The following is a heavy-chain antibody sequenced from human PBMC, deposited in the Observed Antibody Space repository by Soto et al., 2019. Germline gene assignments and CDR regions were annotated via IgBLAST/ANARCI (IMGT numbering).Heavy chain of an antibody. J-gene: IGHJ4*02. V-gene: IGHV4-39*01. CDR1: GGSISSSSYY. D-gene: IGHD2-15*01. CDR2: IYYSGST. CDR3: ASYCSGGSCYSDY. Sequence: SETLSLTCTVSGGSISSSSYYWGWIRQPPGKGLEWIGSIYYSGSTYYNPSLKSRVTISVDTSKNQFSLKLSSVTAADTAVYYCASYCSGGSCYSDYWGQGTLVTVS.